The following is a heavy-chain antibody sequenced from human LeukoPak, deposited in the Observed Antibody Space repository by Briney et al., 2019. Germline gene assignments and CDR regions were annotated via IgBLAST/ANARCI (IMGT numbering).Heavy chain of an antibody. J-gene: IGHJ4*02. D-gene: IGHD3-10*01. V-gene: IGHV3-30*18. CDR2: ISYDGSNK. CDR3: AKGTSSDYYGSGSYFSTGYY. Sequence: PGRSLRLSCAASGFTFSSYGMHWVRQAPGKGLEWVAVISYDGSNKYYADSVKGRFTISRDNSKNTLYLQMNSLRAEDTAVYYCAKGTSSDYYGSGSYFSTGYYWGQGTLVTVSS. CDR1: GFTFSSYG.